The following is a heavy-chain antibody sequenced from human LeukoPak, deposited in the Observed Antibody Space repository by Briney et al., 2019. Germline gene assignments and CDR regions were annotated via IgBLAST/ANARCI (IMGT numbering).Heavy chain of an antibody. CDR2: INHSGST. J-gene: IGHJ4*02. D-gene: IGHD2-2*01. V-gene: IGHV4-34*01. CDR3: AGSDIVVVPAATGVGY. CDR1: GGSFSGYY. Sequence: PSETLSLTCAVYGGSFSGYYWSWIRQPPGKGLEWIGEINHSGSTNHNPSLKSRVTISVDTSKNQFSLKLSSVTAADTAVYYCAGSDIVVVPAATGVGYWGQGTLVTVSS.